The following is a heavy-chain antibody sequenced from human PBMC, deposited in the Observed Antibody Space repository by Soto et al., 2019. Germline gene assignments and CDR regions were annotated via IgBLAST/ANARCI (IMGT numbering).Heavy chain of an antibody. J-gene: IGHJ4*02. CDR3: ARGLIALGGTVSH. CDR2: INPSGST. Sequence: QVQLQQWGAGLLKPSETLSLTCGVTGGSFNGYFWTWIRQPPGKGLEWLGQINPSGSTNDTPSLKSRVIMSVDTSKNRASLNLLSVTAADTAVYYCARGLIALGGTVSHWGRGTLVTVSS. D-gene: IGHD1-26*01. CDR1: GGSFNGYF. V-gene: IGHV4-34*01.